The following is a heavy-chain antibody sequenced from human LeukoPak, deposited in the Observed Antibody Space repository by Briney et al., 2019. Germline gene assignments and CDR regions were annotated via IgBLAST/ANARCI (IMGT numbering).Heavy chain of an antibody. CDR3: ARAETSYYYGSGTYYFDY. CDR2: INPNSGGT. J-gene: IGHJ4*02. D-gene: IGHD3-10*01. V-gene: IGHV1-2*02. CDR1: GYTFTSYG. Sequence: GASVKVSCKASGYTFTSYGISWVRQAPGQGLEWMGWINPNSGGTNYAQKFQGRVTMTRDTSISTAYMELSRLRSDDTAVYYCARAETSYYYGSGTYYFDYWGQGTLVTVSS.